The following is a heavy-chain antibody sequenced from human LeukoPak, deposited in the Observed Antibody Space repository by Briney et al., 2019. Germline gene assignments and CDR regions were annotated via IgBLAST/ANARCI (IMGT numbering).Heavy chain of an antibody. CDR3: ASTFLAAAGTVPYFDY. CDR1: GFTVSSNY. CDR2: IYSGGTT. J-gene: IGHJ4*02. D-gene: IGHD6-13*01. V-gene: IGHV3-53*01. Sequence: GGSLRLSCAASGFTVSSNYMSWVRQAPGKGLGWVSVIYSGGTTYYADSVKGRFTISRDNSKNTLYLQMNSLRGEDTAVYYCASTFLAAAGTVPYFDYWGQGTLVTGSS.